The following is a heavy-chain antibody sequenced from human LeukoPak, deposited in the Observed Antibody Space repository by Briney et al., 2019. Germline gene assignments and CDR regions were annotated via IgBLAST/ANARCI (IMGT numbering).Heavy chain of an antibody. D-gene: IGHD3-10*01. CDR1: GGSISSYY. CDR2: IYYSGST. J-gene: IGHJ5*02. Sequence: SETLSLTCTVSGGSISSYYWSWIRQPPGKGLEWIGYIYYSGSTNYNPSLKSRVTISVDTSKNQFSLKLSSVTAADTAVYYCARHNMVRGVIDWFDPWGQGTLVTVSS. V-gene: IGHV4-59*08. CDR3: ARHNMVRGVIDWFDP.